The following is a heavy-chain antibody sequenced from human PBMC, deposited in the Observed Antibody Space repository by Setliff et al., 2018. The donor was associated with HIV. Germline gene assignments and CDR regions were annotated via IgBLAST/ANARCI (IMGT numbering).Heavy chain of an antibody. CDR1: SYSISSGYY. D-gene: IGHD3-22*01. Sequence: SETLSLTCAVSSYSISSGYYWGWIRQPPGKGLEWIGSIYHSGSTYYNPSLKSRVTISVDTSKNQFSLKLSSVTAADTAVYYCARNYYDSSGYYFEAFDIWVQGTMVTVSS. CDR2: IYHSGST. V-gene: IGHV4-38-2*01. J-gene: IGHJ3*02. CDR3: ARNYYDSSGYYFEAFDI.